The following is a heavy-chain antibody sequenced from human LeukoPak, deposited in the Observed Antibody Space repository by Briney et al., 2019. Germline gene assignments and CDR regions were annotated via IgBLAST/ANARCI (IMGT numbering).Heavy chain of an antibody. CDR3: ARDRSLRYFDWLGNEIDY. CDR2: INTNTGNP. D-gene: IGHD3-9*01. Sequence: ASVKVSCKASGYTFTSYAMNWVRQAPGQGLEWMGWINTNTGNPTYAQGFTGRFVFSLDTSVSTAYPQISSLKAEDTAVYYCARDRSLRYFDWLGNEIDYWGQGTLVTVSS. J-gene: IGHJ4*02. CDR1: GYTFTSYA. V-gene: IGHV7-4-1*02.